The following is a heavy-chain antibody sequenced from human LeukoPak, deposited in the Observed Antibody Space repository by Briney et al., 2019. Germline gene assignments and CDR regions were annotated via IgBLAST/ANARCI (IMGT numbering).Heavy chain of an antibody. D-gene: IGHD1-26*01. Sequence: PSQTLSLTCIVSSGSINSDGYYWSWIRQPAGKGLEWIGRVYSSGSANYSPSLNNRVSISIDTSKNQFSLRLNSVTAADTAVYYCARVKGGGSYYTRVDDAFDIWGQGTMVTVSS. J-gene: IGHJ3*02. CDR3: ARVKGGGSYYTRVDDAFDI. V-gene: IGHV4-61*02. CDR1: SGSINSDGYY. CDR2: VYSSGSA.